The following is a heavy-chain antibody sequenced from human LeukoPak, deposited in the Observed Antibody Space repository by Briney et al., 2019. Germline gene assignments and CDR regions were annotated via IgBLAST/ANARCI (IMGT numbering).Heavy chain of an antibody. Sequence: PSETLSLTCSVSGDSISIGDYRWSWIRQSPGKGLEWIGYIYYIGTAYYNPSLRSRVALSADTSKNQFSLKLSPVTAADTAVYYCARAPNAGGNGAFDIWGQGTMVTVSS. CDR2: IYYIGTA. CDR1: GDSISIGDYR. D-gene: IGHD4-23*01. J-gene: IGHJ3*02. V-gene: IGHV4-30-4*01. CDR3: ARAPNAGGNGAFDI.